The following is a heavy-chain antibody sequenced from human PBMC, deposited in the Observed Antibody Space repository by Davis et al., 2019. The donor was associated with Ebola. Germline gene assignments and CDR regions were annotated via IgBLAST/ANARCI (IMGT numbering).Heavy chain of an antibody. CDR2: IKSKSYGGTI. V-gene: IGHV3-15*01. D-gene: IGHD2-15*01. Sequence: PGGSLRLSCAASGVTFTDAWMSWVRQAPGKGLEWVGRIKSKSYGGTIDYAAPVRGRFIISRDDSKDTMYLQMNSLKSEDTAVYYCTLDQGGFYYYGMNVWGQGTTVTVSS. CDR1: GVTFTDAW. J-gene: IGHJ6*02. CDR3: TLDQGGFYYYGMNV.